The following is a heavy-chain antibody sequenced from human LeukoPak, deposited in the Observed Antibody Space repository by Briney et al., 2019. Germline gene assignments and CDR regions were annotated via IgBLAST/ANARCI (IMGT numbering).Heavy chain of an antibody. V-gene: IGHV1-69*04. CDR1: GYTFTSYG. Sequence: ASVKVSCKASGYTFTSYGISWVRQAPGQGLEWMGRIIPILGIANYAQKFRGRVTITADKSTSTAYMELSSLRSEDTAVYYCARDPVYDSSGYLDDAFDIWGQGTMVTVSS. D-gene: IGHD3-22*01. CDR3: ARDPVYDSSGYLDDAFDI. CDR2: IIPILGIA. J-gene: IGHJ3*02.